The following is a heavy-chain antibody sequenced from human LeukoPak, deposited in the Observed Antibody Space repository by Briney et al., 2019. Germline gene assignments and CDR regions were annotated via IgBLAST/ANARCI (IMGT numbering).Heavy chain of an antibody. CDR2: ISWNSGSI. CDR3: AKALLYRTQDSGYDKGRGIAVAGDAFDI. CDR1: GFTFDDYA. Sequence: PGGSLRLSCAASGFTFDDYAMHWVRQAPGKGLEWVSGISWNSGSIGYADSVKGRFTISRDNAKNSLYLQMNSLRAEDTALYYCAKALLYRTQDSGYDKGRGIAVAGDAFDIWGQGTMVTVSS. J-gene: IGHJ3*02. V-gene: IGHV3-9*01. D-gene: IGHD6-19*01.